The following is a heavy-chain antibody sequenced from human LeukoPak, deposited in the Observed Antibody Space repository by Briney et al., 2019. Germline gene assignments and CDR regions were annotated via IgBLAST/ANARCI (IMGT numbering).Heavy chain of an antibody. CDR2: INHSGST. CDR3: ARVSGYSSSSAADY. D-gene: IGHD6-6*01. J-gene: IGHJ4*02. V-gene: IGHV4-34*01. CDR1: GGSFSGYY. Sequence: SETLSLTCAVYGGSFSGYYWSWIRQPPGKGLEWIGEINHSGSTNYNPSLKSRVTISVDTSKNQFSLKLSSVTAAGTAVYYCARVSGYSSSSAADYWGQGTLVTVSS.